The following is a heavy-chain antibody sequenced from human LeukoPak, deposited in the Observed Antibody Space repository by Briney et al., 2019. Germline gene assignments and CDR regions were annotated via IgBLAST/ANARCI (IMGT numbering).Heavy chain of an antibody. V-gene: IGHV4-39*01. CDR1: GGSISSSSYY. CDR2: IYYSGST. D-gene: IGHD2-15*01. Sequence: SETLSLTCTVSGGSISSSSYYWGWIRQPPGKGLEWIGSIYYSGSTYYNPSLKSRVTISVDTSKNQFSLKLSSVTAADTAVYYCARPSSLVAATLEAFDIWGQGTKVTVSS. J-gene: IGHJ3*02. CDR3: ARPSSLVAATLEAFDI.